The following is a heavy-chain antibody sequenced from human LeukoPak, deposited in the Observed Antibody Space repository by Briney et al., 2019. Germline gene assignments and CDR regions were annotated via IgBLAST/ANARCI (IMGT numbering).Heavy chain of an antibody. V-gene: IGHV3-30*02. Sequence: GGSLRLSCAASGFTFSSYGMHCIRYDGSNKYYADSVKGRFTISRDNSKNTLYLQMNSLRAEDTAVYYCAKLGKTENHYGSGRFSYYYYMDVWGKGTTVTISS. CDR1: GFTFSSYG. CDR3: AKLGKTENHYGSGRFSYYYYMDV. J-gene: IGHJ6*03. D-gene: IGHD3-10*01. CDR2: IRYDGSNK.